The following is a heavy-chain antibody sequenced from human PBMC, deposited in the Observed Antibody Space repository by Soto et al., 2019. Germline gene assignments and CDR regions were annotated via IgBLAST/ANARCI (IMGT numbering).Heavy chain of an antibody. CDR2: IISGSSDT. CDR3: ARVDY. CDR1: GXTLSRVS. J-gene: IGHJ4*02. Sequence: GPQRLFGEASGXTLSRVSINWVRQVPGKGLEWVASIISGSSDTWYADSVKGRFIIYRDNAQNSLFLKMNTLRPEDTAMYYCARVDYWGPGNQGTVSS. V-gene: IGHV3-21*01.